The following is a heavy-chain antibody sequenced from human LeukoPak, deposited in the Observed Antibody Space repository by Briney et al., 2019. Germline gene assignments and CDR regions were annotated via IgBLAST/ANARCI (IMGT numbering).Heavy chain of an antibody. CDR1: GYTFTSYG. J-gene: IGHJ4*02. CDR3: ARQKGYYFDY. V-gene: IGHV1-18*01. Sequence: GASVKVSCKASGYTFTSYGISWVRQAPGQGLEWMGWISAYNGNTNYAQKLQGRVTITADKSTSTAYMELSSLRSEDTAVYYCARQKGYYFDYWGQGTLVTVSS. CDR2: ISAYNGNT.